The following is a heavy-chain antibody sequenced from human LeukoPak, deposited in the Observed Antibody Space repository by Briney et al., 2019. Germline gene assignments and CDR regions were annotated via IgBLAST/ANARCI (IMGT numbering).Heavy chain of an antibody. Sequence: GGSLRLPCAASGFTFSSYSMNWVCQAPGKGLEWVSYISSSSSTIFYADPVKGRFTISRDNAKNSLYLQMNSLRAEDTAVYYCARDWYYYDSSAYSEDYWGQGTLVTVSS. J-gene: IGHJ4*02. CDR1: GFTFSSYS. CDR3: ARDWYYYDSSAYSEDY. V-gene: IGHV3-48*04. D-gene: IGHD3-22*01. CDR2: ISSSSSTI.